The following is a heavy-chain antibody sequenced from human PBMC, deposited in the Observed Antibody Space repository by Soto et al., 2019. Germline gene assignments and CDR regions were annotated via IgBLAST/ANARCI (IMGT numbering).Heavy chain of an antibody. CDR1: GGSISSGGYY. CDR3: ARWVEVSLDYFDS. D-gene: IGHD2-15*01. J-gene: IGHJ4*02. Sequence: PSETLSLTCTVSGGSISSGGYYWSWIRQNPGKGLEWIGHIYHSGRTYYNPSLKSRVSISIDTSKNQFSLHLSSVTAADTAVYYCARWVEVSLDYFDSWGQGNPVTVSS. V-gene: IGHV4-31*03. CDR2: IYHSGRT.